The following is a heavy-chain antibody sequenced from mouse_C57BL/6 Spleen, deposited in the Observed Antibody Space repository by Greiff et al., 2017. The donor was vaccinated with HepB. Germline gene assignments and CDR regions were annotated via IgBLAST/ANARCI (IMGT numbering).Heavy chain of an antibody. Sequence: VQLQQSGPELVKPGASVKMSCKASGYTFTDYNMHWVKQSHGKSLEWIGYINPNNGGTSYNQKFKGKATLTVNKSSSTAYMELRSLTSEDSAVYYCAKGTVVAPDYWGQGTTLTVSS. CDR2: INPNNGGT. CDR1: GYTFTDYN. CDR3: AKGTVVAPDY. D-gene: IGHD1-1*01. V-gene: IGHV1-22*01. J-gene: IGHJ2*01.